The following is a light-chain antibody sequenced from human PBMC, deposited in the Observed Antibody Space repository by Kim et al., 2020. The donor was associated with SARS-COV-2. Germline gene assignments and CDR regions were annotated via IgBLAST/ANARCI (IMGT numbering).Light chain of an antibody. Sequence: QSVLTQPPSVSGAPGQRVTISCYGTGSNIGSDYVVHWYHQLPGAAPKVVIYSNDKRPSGVPDRFSGSQSGPSASLAIAGLQPDDEGYYYCQSYDYTLRGAVFGGGTQLTVL. J-gene: IGLJ3*02. CDR1: GSNIGSDYV. CDR3: QSYDYTLRGAV. V-gene: IGLV1-40*01. CDR2: SND.